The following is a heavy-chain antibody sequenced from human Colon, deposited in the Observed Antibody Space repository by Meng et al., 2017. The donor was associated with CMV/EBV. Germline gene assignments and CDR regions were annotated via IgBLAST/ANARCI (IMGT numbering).Heavy chain of an antibody. Sequence: SETLSLTCSVSGVAMSLYYWSWIRQAPGKGLEWIGHIYESGTTKYNPSLESRVTISADTSKNEFSLKLRSVTAADTAVYYCARDVTMTTITSYGMDVWGQGTTVTVSS. J-gene: IGHJ6*02. CDR2: IYESGTT. CDR1: GVAMSLYY. D-gene: IGHD4-11*01. V-gene: IGHV4-59*12. CDR3: ARDVTMTTITSYGMDV.